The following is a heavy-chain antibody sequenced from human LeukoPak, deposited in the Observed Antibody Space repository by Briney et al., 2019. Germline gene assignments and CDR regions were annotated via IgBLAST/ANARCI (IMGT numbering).Heavy chain of an antibody. Sequence: GGSLRLSCAASGFTFSSYSMNWVRQAPGKGLEWVSSIGSSSSYIYYADSVKGRFTISRDSAKNSLYLQMNSLRAEDTAVYYCARERDTAMGNDAFDIWGQGTMVTVSS. CDR2: IGSSSSYI. V-gene: IGHV3-21*01. CDR3: ARERDTAMGNDAFDI. CDR1: GFTFSSYS. D-gene: IGHD5-18*01. J-gene: IGHJ3*02.